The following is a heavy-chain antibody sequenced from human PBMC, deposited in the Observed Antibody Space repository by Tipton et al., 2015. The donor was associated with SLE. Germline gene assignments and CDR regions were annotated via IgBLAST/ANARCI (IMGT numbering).Heavy chain of an antibody. J-gene: IGHJ4*02. CDR3: VRLELPATKADY. CDR2: ITNNGNN. V-gene: IGHV4-39*07. CDR1: GGSLSGTNYY. Sequence: TLSLTCSVSGGSLSGTNYYWDWIRQPPGKGPEGIGRITNNGNNYYNPPLKSRLTLSIDTSKNQFSLKLSSVTAADTAVYYCVRLELPATKADYWGPGTLVTVSS. D-gene: IGHD5-24*01.